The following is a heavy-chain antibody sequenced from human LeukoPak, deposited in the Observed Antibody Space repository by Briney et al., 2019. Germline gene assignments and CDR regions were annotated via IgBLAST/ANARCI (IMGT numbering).Heavy chain of an antibody. Sequence: PSETLSLTCTVSGGSISSGGYSWSWIRQHPGKGLEWIGYIYYSGSTYYNPSLKSRVTISVDTSKNQFSLKLSSVTAADTAVYYCARDSSSGLQHWGQGTLVTVSS. D-gene: IGHD6-13*01. CDR3: ARDSSSGLQH. CDR1: GGSISSGGYS. J-gene: IGHJ1*01. V-gene: IGHV4-31*03. CDR2: IYYSGST.